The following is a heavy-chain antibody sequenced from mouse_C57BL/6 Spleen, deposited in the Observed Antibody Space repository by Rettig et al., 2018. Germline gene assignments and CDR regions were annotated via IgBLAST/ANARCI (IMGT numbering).Heavy chain of an antibody. CDR3: ARGGGNFFDY. CDR2: IFPGSGST. V-gene: IGHV1-75*01. D-gene: IGHD1-1*02. J-gene: IGHJ2*01. Sequence: GLEWIGWIFPGSGSTYYNEKFKGKATLTVDKSSSTAYMLLSSLTSEDSAVYFCARGGGNFFDYWGQGTTLTVSS.